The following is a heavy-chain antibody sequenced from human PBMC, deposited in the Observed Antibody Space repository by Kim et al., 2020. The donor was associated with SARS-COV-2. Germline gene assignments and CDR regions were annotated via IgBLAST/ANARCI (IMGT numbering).Heavy chain of an antibody. CDR2: IWYDGSNK. V-gene: IGHV3-33*01. Sequence: GGSLRLSCAASGFTFSSYGMHWVRQAPGKGLEWVAVIWYDGSNKYYADSVKSRFTISRDNSKNTLYLQMNSLRAEDTAAYYCARDGGVYYYYGMDVWGQG. J-gene: IGHJ6*02. CDR3: ARDGGVYYYYGMDV. D-gene: IGHD3-16*01. CDR1: GFTFSSYG.